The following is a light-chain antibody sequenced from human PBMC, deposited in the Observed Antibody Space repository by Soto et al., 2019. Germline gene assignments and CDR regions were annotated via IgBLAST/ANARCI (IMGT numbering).Light chain of an antibody. CDR1: QSITTY. CDR2: AAS. CDR3: QQSYSIPYT. Sequence: DIQMTQSPSSLSASVGDRLTITCRASQSITTYLHWYQKKPGKAPKLLIYAASSLQSGVPSRFSGSGSGTDFTLTISSLQPEDFATYYCQQSYSIPYTFGQGTELEIK. J-gene: IGKJ2*01. V-gene: IGKV1-39*01.